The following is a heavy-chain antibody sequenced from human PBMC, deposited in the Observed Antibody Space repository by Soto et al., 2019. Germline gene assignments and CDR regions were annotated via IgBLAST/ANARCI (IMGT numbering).Heavy chain of an antibody. Sequence: GGSLRLSCAASGFTFSSYAMSWVRQAPGKGLEWVSAISGSGGSTYYADSVKGRFTISRDNSKNTLYLQMNSLRAEDTAVYYCAKYCSGGSCYSYYYYYMDVWGKGTTVTVSS. V-gene: IGHV3-23*01. CDR1: GFTFSSYA. CDR2: ISGSGGST. J-gene: IGHJ6*03. CDR3: AKYCSGGSCYSYYYYYMDV. D-gene: IGHD2-15*01.